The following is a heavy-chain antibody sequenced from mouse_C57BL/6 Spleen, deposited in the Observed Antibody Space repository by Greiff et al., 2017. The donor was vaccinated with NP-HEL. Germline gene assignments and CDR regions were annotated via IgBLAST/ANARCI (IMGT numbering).Heavy chain of an antibody. CDR3: AREVDYYGTPSY. D-gene: IGHD1-1*01. J-gene: IGHJ3*01. CDR2: INPSNGGT. V-gene: IGHV1-53*01. CDR1: GYTFTSYW. Sequence: QVQLKQSGTELVKPGASVKLSCKASGYTFTSYWMHWVKQRPGQGLEWIGNINPSNGGTNYNEKFKSKATLTVDKSSSTAYMQLSSLTSEDSAVYYCAREVDYYGTPSYWGQGTLVTVSA.